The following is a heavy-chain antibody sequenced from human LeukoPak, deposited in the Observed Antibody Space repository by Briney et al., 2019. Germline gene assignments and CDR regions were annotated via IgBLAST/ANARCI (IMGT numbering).Heavy chain of an antibody. CDR2: MNPKSGNT. CDR1: GYTFTNYD. CDR3: ARDQDIVVVVAAPRQREMGGFDP. D-gene: IGHD2-15*01. V-gene: IGHV1-8*01. Sequence: GASVKVSCKASGYTFTNYDINWVRQATGQGPEWMGWMNPKSGNTGYAQKFQGRVTMTRNTSISTAYMELSSLRSDDTAVYYCARDQDIVVVVAAPRQREMGGFDPWGQGTLVTVSS. J-gene: IGHJ5*02.